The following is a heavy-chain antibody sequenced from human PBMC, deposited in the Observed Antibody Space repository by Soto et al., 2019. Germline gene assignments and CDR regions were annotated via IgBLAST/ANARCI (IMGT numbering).Heavy chain of an antibody. D-gene: IGHD1-7*01. CDR1: GRSVASNSAT. V-gene: IGHV6-1*01. Sequence: QTFALTGPLYGRSVASNSATRNLIMQSPSRGLEWLGRTYYRSKWYNDYAVSVKSRITINPDTSKNQFSLQLNSVTPEDTAVYYCVHWNSKTNFDYWGQGTLVTVSS. CDR2: TYYRSKWYN. J-gene: IGHJ4*02. CDR3: VHWNSKTNFDY.